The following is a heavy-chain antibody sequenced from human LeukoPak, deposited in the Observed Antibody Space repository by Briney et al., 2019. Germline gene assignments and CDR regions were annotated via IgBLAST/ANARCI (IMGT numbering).Heavy chain of an antibody. CDR3: ARLYGGVIV. D-gene: IGHD3-16*02. J-gene: IGHJ4*02. CDR2: IHATGTT. Sequence: SETLSLTCTVSGGSISGYYWNWIRQPAGKGLEWIGRIHATGTTNYNPPLKSRVTMSVDTFKSQFSLKLSSVTAADTAVYFCARLYGGVIVWGQGTLVTVSS. CDR1: GGSISGYY. V-gene: IGHV4-4*07.